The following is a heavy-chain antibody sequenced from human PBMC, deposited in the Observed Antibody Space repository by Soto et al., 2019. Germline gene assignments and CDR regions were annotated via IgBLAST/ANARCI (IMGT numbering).Heavy chain of an antibody. J-gene: IGHJ6*02. CDR1: GFTFSSYG. D-gene: IGHD4-4*01. CDR2: ISYDGSNK. CDR3: AKASNYLYFYYYGMDV. Sequence: GGSLRLSCAASGFTFSSYGMHWVRQAPGKGLEWVAVISYDGSNKYYADSVKGRFTISRDNSKNTLYLQMNSLRAEDTAVYYCAKASNYLYFYYYGMDVWGQGITVTVSS. V-gene: IGHV3-30*18.